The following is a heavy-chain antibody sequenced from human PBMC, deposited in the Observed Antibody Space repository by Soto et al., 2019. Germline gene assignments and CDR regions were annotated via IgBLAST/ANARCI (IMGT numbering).Heavy chain of an antibody. Sequence: SVKVSCKASGGTFSSYPISWVRQAPGQGLEWMGGIIPIFGSANYAQKFQGRVTITADKSTSTAYMELSSLRAEDTAVYYCAREGAVPSAIGHYYYGMDVWGQGTTVTVSS. CDR1: GGTFSSYP. V-gene: IGHV1-69*06. D-gene: IGHD2-2*02. CDR2: IIPIFGSA. CDR3: AREGAVPSAIGHYYYGMDV. J-gene: IGHJ6*02.